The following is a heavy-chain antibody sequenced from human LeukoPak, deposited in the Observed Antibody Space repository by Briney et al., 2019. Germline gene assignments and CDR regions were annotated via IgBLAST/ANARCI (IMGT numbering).Heavy chain of an antibody. CDR2: LSDSGGNT. J-gene: IGHJ4*02. CDR3: AKDPIDY. V-gene: IGHV3-23*01. Sequence: GGSLKLSCVASGFAFSNYAMSWVRQAPGKGLEWVSSLSDSGGNTYYADSVKGRFTISRDNSKNTLYLQMNSLRVEDTAVYYCAKDPIDYWGQGTLVIVSS. CDR1: GFAFSNYA.